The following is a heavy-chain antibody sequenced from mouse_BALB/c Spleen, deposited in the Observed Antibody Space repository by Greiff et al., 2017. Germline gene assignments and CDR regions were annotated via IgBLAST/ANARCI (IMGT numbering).Heavy chain of an antibody. V-gene: IGHV4-1*02. CDR1: GFDFSRYW. CDR3: ARRGYGNCPYWYFDV. D-gene: IGHD2-10*02. J-gene: IGHJ1*01. Sequence: EVKLLESGGGLVQPGGSLKLSCAASGFDFSRYWMSWVRQAPGKGLEWIGEINPDSSTINYTPSLKDKFIISRDNAKNTLYLQMSKVRSEDAALYYCARRGYGNCPYWYFDVWGAGTTVTVSS. CDR2: INPDSSTI.